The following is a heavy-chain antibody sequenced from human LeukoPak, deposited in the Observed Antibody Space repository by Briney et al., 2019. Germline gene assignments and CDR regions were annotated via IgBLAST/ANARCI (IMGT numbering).Heavy chain of an antibody. CDR2: INHSGST. V-gene: IGHV4-34*01. CDR1: GGSFSGYY. D-gene: IGHD2-8*02. J-gene: IGHJ3*02. CDR3: VRHYCTARSCPDAFDI. Sequence: SETLSLTCAVYGGSFSGYYWSWIRQPPGKGLEWIGEINHSGSTNYNPSLKSRVTISVDTSKNQFSLKLSSVTAADTAVYYCVRHYCTARSCPDAFDIWGQGTMVTVFS.